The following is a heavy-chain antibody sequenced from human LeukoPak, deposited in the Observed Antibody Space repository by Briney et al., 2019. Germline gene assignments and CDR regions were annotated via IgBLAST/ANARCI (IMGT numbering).Heavy chain of an antibody. J-gene: IGHJ6*02. CDR2: IWYDGSNK. CDR3: ARGGRTTWHGMDV. CDR1: GFTFSTYG. V-gene: IGHV3-33*01. Sequence: GRSLRLSCEASGFTFSTYGMHWVRQAPDKGLEWVAVIWYDGSNKNYADSVKGRFTISRDNSKNTLYLQMNSLRAEDTAVYYCARGGRTTWHGMDVWGQGTTVTVSS. D-gene: IGHD4-17*01.